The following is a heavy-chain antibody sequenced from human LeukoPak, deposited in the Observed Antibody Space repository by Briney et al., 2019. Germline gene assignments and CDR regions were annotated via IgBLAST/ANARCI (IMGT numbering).Heavy chain of an antibody. D-gene: IGHD2-2*01. CDR1: GGSISSHY. CDR2: IYYSGST. CDR3: ARVRRYCSSTSCYSRYYFDY. V-gene: IGHV4-59*11. Sequence: SETLSHTCAVSGGSISSHYWSWVRQPPGKGLEWVGYIYYSGSTNYNPSLKSRVTISVDTSKNQFSLKLSSVTAADTAVYYCARVRRYCSSTSCYSRYYFDYWGQGTLVTVSS. J-gene: IGHJ4*02.